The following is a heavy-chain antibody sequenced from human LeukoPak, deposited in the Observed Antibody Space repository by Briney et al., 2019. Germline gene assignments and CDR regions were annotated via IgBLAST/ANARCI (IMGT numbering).Heavy chain of an antibody. CDR1: GITFSNYG. CDR3: AKAPYGSGSYYVNL. CDR2: IRGAGDIT. D-gene: IGHD3-10*01. V-gene: IGHV3-23*01. Sequence: SGGSLRLFCVASGITFSNYGMSWVRQAPGKGLEWVSAIRGAGDITDYADSVKGRFTISRDNSKNMLCLQMSSLRAEDTAIYYCAKAPYGSGSYYVNLWGQGTLVTVSS. J-gene: IGHJ5*02.